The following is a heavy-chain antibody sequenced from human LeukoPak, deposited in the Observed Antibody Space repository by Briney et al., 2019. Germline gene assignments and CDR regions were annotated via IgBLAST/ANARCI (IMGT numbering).Heavy chain of an antibody. J-gene: IGHJ3*02. CDR1: DYTFSGYG. CDR2: ISAYNGNT. CDR3: ARGEYSSPGAAFDI. V-gene: IGHV1-18*01. Sequence: ASVKVSCKASDYTFSGYGISWVRQAPGQGLEWMGWISAYNGNTNYAQKLQGRVTMTTDTSTSTAYMELRSLRSDDTAVYYCARGEYSSPGAAFDIWGHGTMVTVSS. D-gene: IGHD6-13*01.